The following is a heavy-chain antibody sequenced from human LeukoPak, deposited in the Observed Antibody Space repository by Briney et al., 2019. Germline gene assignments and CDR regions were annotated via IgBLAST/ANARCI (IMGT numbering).Heavy chain of an antibody. D-gene: IGHD3-22*01. V-gene: IGHV3-9*01. J-gene: IGHJ4*02. Sequence: GGSLRLSCAASGFMFDDHGMHWVRQGPGKGLEWVSGISWSSGIIGYADSVKGRFTISRDNAKNSLYLQMNSLRAEDTTVYYCARETNDTSAYWPLGYWGQGTLVTVSS. CDR3: ARETNDTSAYWPLGY. CDR1: GFMFDDHG. CDR2: ISWSSGII.